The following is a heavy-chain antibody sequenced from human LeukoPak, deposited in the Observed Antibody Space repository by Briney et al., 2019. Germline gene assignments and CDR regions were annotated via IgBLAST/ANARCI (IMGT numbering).Heavy chain of an antibody. CDR2: INPNSGGT. CDR3: ARVGDGYNSEGDWFDP. CDR1: GCTFTGYY. J-gene: IGHJ5*02. D-gene: IGHD5-24*01. V-gene: IGHV1-2*02. Sequence: GASVKVSCKASGCTFTGYYMHWVRQAPGQGLEWMGWINPNSGGTNYAQKFQGRVTMTRDTSISTAYMELSRLRSDDTAVYYCARVGDGYNSEGDWFDPWGQGTLVTVSS.